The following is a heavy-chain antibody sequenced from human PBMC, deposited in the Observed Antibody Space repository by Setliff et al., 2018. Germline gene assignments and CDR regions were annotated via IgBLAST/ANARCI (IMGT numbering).Heavy chain of an antibody. D-gene: IGHD7-27*01. CDR2: INPNSGVT. Sequence: GASVKVSCKASGYTFTGYYMHWIRQAPGQGLEWVGWINPNSGVTNYAQKFQGRVTMTRDTSISTAYMELRSLRSDDTAVYYCARDPSLTGILNYYYYYYMDVWGKGTTVTVSS. V-gene: IGHV1-2*02. CDR1: GYTFTGYY. J-gene: IGHJ6*03. CDR3: ARDPSLTGILNYYYYYYMDV.